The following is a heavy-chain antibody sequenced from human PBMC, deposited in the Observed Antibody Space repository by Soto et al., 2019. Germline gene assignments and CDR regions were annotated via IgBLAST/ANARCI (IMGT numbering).Heavy chain of an antibody. D-gene: IGHD2-2*02. CDR3: AKEYQLLYARSYYFDY. J-gene: IGHJ4*02. CDR2: ISYDGSNK. Sequence: GGSLRLSCAASGFTFSSYGMHWVRQAPGKGLEWVAVISYDGSNKYYADSVKGRFTISRDNSKNTLYLQMNSLRAEDTAVYYCAKEYQLLYARSYYFDYWGQGTLVTVSS. CDR1: GFTFSSYG. V-gene: IGHV3-30*18.